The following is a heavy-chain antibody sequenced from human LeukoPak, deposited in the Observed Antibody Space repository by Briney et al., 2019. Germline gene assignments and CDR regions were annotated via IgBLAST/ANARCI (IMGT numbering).Heavy chain of an antibody. J-gene: IGHJ5*02. Sequence: GGSLRFSCAASGFTFSSYSMNWVRQAPGKGLEWVSSISSSSSYIYYADSVKGRFTISRDNAKNSLYLQMNSLRAEDTAVYYCARDHLPSWVQITMTLRFDPWGQGTLVTVSS. CDR1: GFTFSSYS. D-gene: IGHD3-22*01. CDR3: ARDHLPSWVQITMTLRFDP. V-gene: IGHV3-21*01. CDR2: ISSSSSYI.